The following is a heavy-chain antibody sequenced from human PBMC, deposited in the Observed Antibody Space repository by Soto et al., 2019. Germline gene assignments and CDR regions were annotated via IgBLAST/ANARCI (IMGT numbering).Heavy chain of an antibody. Sequence: PSETLSLTCTVSGGSTSSDNYWSWIRQPPGKGLEWIGHIYYSGNTDYNPSLKSRLAISIDTSKNQFSLKLSSVTAADTAVYFCAREGGESSDGLCSFDSWGQGSLVTVS. J-gene: IGHJ4*02. CDR3: AREGGESSDGLCSFDS. D-gene: IGHD2-21*01. CDR2: IYYSGNT. V-gene: IGHV4-30-4*01. CDR1: GGSTSSDNY.